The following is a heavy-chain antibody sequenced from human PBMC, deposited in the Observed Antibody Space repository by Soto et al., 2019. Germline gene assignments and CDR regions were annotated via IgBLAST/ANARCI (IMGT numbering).Heavy chain of an antibody. CDR3: TTETFTRVRGVDDRRPDY. CDR1: GFTFSNAW. J-gene: IGHJ4*02. V-gene: IGHV3-15*07. D-gene: IGHD3-10*01. CDR2: IKSKTDGGTS. Sequence: EVQLVESGGGLVKPGGSLRLSCAASGFTFSNAWMNWVRQAPGKGLEWVGRIKSKTDGGTSDYAAPVKGRFTISRDDSKSALYLQMNSLKTEDTAVYYCTTETFTRVRGVDDRRPDYWGQGTLVTVSS.